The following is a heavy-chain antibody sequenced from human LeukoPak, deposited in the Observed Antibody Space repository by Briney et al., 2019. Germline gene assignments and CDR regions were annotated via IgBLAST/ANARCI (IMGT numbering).Heavy chain of an antibody. CDR1: GGTFSSYA. CDR3: ARVDGHQGAYGDYPLGY. CDR2: IIPIFGTA. Sequence: SVKVSCKASGGTFSSYAISWVRQAPGQGLEWMGRIIPIFGTANYAQKFQGRVTITTDESTSTAYMELSSLGSEDTAVYYCARVDGHQGAYGDYPLGYWGQGTLVTVSS. J-gene: IGHJ4*02. V-gene: IGHV1-69*05. D-gene: IGHD4-17*01.